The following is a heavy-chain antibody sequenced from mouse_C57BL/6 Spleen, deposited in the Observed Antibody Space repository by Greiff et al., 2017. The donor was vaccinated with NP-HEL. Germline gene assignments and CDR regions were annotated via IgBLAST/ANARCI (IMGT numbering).Heavy chain of an antibody. CDR3: ARVSYGSSLYWYFDV. CDR2: ISDGGSYT. D-gene: IGHD1-1*01. Sequence: EVKLVESGGGLVKPGGSLKLSCAASGFTFSSYAMSWVRQTPEKRLEWVATISDGGSYTYYPDNVKGRFTISRDNAKNNLYLQMSHLKSEDTAMYYCARVSYGSSLYWYFDVWGTGTTVTVSS. V-gene: IGHV5-4*03. J-gene: IGHJ1*03. CDR1: GFTFSSYA.